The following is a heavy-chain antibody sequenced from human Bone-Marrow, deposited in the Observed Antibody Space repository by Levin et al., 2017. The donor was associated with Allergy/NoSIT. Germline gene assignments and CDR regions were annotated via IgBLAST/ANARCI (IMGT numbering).Heavy chain of an antibody. V-gene: IGHV3-43D*03. CDR1: GFTFDNYA. CDR3: AKAMEASSLFDS. Sequence: GGSLRLSCVASGFTFDNYAMHWVRQAPGKGLEWVSLGSWDGSSTYYADSVKGRFSISRDNSQNSLYLNMNSLRPEDTALYYCAKAMEASSLFDSWGQGTLVTVSS. D-gene: IGHD6-6*01. J-gene: IGHJ4*02. CDR2: GSWDGSST.